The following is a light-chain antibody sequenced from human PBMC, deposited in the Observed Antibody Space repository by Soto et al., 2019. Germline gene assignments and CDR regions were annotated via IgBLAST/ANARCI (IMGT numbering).Light chain of an antibody. Sequence: DIQMTQSPSSLSASVGDRVTITCRSSQSITTYSHWYQQKPGKAPNLLIYAASNLQSGAPSRFSGSGSGTDFTLTISSLEPEDFAVYYCQQRSNWPTITFGQGTRLEIK. CDR2: AAS. CDR1: QSITTY. V-gene: IGKV1-39*01. J-gene: IGKJ5*01. CDR3: QQRSNWPTIT.